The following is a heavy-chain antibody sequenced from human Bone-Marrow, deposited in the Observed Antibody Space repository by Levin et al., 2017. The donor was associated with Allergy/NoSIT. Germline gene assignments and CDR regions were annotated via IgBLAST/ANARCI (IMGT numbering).Heavy chain of an antibody. J-gene: IGHJ4*02. CDR3: ARDGPPGNRVDYFDY. Sequence: PGGSLRLSCAASGFTFSPYGMSWVRQAPGKGLEWVSYISSAGSTIYYADSVQGRFSISRDNAKNSLYLEMNSLRDEDTAVYYCARDGPPGNRVDYFDYWGQGTLVTVSS. CDR2: ISSAGSTI. D-gene: IGHD2-15*01. V-gene: IGHV3-48*02. CDR1: GFTFSPYG.